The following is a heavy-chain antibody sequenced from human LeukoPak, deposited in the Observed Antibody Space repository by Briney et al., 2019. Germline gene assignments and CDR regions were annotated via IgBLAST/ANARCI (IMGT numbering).Heavy chain of an antibody. CDR3: AGGYSYGLDY. J-gene: IGHJ4*02. CDR1: GFTFSRYW. CDR2: INQDGSEK. V-gene: IGHV3-7*04. Sequence: GGSLRLSCAASGFTFSRYWMSWVRQAPGKGLEWVANINQDGSEKYYVDSVKGRFTISRDNAKNSLYLQMNSLRAEDTAVYYCAGGYSYGLDYWGQGTLVTVSS. D-gene: IGHD5-18*01.